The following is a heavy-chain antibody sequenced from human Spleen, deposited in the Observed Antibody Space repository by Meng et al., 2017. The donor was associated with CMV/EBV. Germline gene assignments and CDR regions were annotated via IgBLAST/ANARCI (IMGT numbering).Heavy chain of an antibody. CDR2: IRYDGSNK. CDR3: ATIGVSGYDPLGMDV. Sequence: GESLKISCAASGFIFGNYGMHWVRQAPGKGLEWVSFIRYDGSNKYYADSVKGRFTISRDNSKNTLYLQMNSLRAEDTAVYYCATIGVSGYDPLGMDVWGQGTTVTVSS. V-gene: IGHV3-30*02. D-gene: IGHD5-12*01. CDR1: GFIFGNYG. J-gene: IGHJ6*02.